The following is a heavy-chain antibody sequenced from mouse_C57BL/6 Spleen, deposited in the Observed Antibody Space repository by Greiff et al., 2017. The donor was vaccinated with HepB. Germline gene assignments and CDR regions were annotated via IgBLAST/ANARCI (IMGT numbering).Heavy chain of an antibody. J-gene: IGHJ4*01. CDR1: GYTFTDYN. CDR2: INPNNGGT. CDR3: ARSLYYAMDY. Sequence: DVKLVESGPELVKPGASVKIPCKASGYTFTDYNMDWVKQSHGKSLEWIGDINPNNGGTIYNQKFKGKATLTVDKSSSTAYMELRSLTSEDTAVYYCARSLYYAMDYWGQGTSVTVSS. V-gene: IGHV1-18*01.